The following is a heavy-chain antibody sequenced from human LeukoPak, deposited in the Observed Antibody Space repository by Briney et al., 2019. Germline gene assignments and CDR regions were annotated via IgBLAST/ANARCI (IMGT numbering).Heavy chain of an antibody. CDR3: ARTSVVVTAPFDY. CDR1: GGSISSSSYY. Sequence: SETLSLTCTVSGGSISSSSYYWGWIRRPPGKGLEWIGSIYYSGSTYYNPSLKSPVTIFVDTSKSQFSLKLSSVTAADTAVYYCARTSVVVTAPFDYWGQGTLVTVSS. D-gene: IGHD2-21*02. CDR2: IYYSGST. V-gene: IGHV4-39*01. J-gene: IGHJ4*02.